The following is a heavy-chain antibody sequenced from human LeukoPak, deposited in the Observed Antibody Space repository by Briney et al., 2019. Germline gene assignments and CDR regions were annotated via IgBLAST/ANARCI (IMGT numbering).Heavy chain of an antibody. CDR2: ITSSGTYI. D-gene: IGHD3-3*01. CDR1: GFTVSSNY. V-gene: IGHV3-21*01. Sequence: GGSLRLSCAASGFTVSSNYMNWVRQAPGKGLELVSSITSSGTYIYYADSVKGRFTISRDNSKSTLYLQMNSLRAEDTAVYYCTRANFAVDTYDYWGQGTLVTVS. J-gene: IGHJ4*02. CDR3: TRANFAVDTYDY.